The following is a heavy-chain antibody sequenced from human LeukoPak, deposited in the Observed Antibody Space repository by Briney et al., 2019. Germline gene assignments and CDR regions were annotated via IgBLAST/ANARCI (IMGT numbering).Heavy chain of an antibody. V-gene: IGHV3-21*01. J-gene: IGHJ3*02. CDR2: INRGSSYI. CDR1: GFTFNCYS. D-gene: IGHD1-26*01. CDR3: ARQVGVDDAFDI. Sequence: PGGPLRLSCAASGFTFNCYSLNWVRQAPGKGLVLVSSINRGSSYIFYADSVKGRFTISRDNAKNSLYLQMNSLRAEDTAVYYCARQVGVDDAFDIWGQGTMVTISS.